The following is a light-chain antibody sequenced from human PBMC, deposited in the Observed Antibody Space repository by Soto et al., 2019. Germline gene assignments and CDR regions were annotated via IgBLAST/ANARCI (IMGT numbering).Light chain of an antibody. J-gene: IGLJ1*01. CDR1: SSDVGSYNR. CDR3: QAYDISLHNYV. CDR2: EVS. Sequence: QSALTQPPSVSGSPGQSVTISCTGTSSDVGSYNRVSWYQQSPGTAPKLMIYEVSNRPSGVSDRFSGSKSGTSASLAITRLQAEDEADYYCQAYDISLHNYVFGTGTKLTVL. V-gene: IGLV2-18*01.